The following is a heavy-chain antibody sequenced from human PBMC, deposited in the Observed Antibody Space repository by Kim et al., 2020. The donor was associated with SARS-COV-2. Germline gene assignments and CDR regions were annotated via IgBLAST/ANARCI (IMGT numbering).Heavy chain of an antibody. CDR3: ASGIYCSSTSCSYDAFDI. D-gene: IGHD2-2*01. J-gene: IGHJ3*02. Sequence: SETLSLTCAVSGGSISSGGYSWSWIRQPPGKGLEWIGYIYHSGSTYYNPSLKSRVTISVDRSKNQFSLKLSSVTAADTAVYYCASGIYCSSTSCSYDAFDIWGQGTMVTVSS. CDR1: GGSISSGGYS. CDR2: IYHSGST. V-gene: IGHV4-30-2*01.